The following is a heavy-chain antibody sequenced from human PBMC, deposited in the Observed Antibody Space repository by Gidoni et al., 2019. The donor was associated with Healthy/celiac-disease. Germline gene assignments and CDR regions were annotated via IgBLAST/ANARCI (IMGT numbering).Heavy chain of an antibody. Sequence: EVQLVESGGGLVQPGGSLRLSCSASGFTFSIYSMNWVRQAPGKGLGWVSYISSSSSTIYYADSVKGRFTISRDNAKNSLYLQMNSLRAEDTAVYYCARSPEQHGGADCWGQGTLVTVSS. V-gene: IGHV3-48*01. CDR1: GFTFSIYS. CDR2: ISSSSSTI. D-gene: IGHD2-21*01. CDR3: ARSPEQHGGADC. J-gene: IGHJ4*02.